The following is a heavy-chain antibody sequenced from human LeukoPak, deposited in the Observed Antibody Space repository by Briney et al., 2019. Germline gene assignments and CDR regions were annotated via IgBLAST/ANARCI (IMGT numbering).Heavy chain of an antibody. CDR3: ASGGPEMATIGGDYFDY. D-gene: IGHD5-24*01. CDR1: GGTFSSYA. J-gene: IGHJ4*02. Sequence: SVKVSCKASGGTFSSYAISWVRQAPGQGLEWMGRIIPIFGIANCAQKFQGRVTITADKSTSTAYMELSSLRSEDTAVYYCASGGPEMATIGGDYFDYWGQGTLVTVSS. CDR2: IIPIFGIA. V-gene: IGHV1-69*04.